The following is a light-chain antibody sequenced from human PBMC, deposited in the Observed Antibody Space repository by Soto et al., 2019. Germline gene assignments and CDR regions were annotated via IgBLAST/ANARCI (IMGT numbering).Light chain of an antibody. CDR3: QQFNTYPLT. V-gene: IGKV1-13*02. CDR2: DAT. CDR1: QGIRTA. J-gene: IGKJ4*01. Sequence: ALQLTQSPSSLSASVGDRVTITCRASQGIRTALAWYQQRPGKAPKLLIYDATSLEREVPSRFSGSGSGTDFTLTVSSLQPEDFATYYCQQFNTYPLTFGGGTKVEIK.